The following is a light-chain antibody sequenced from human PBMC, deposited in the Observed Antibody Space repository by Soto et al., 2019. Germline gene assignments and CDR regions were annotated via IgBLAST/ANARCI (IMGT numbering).Light chain of an antibody. Sequence: DIQMTQSPSTLSASVGDRVTITCRASQSISSWLAWYQQKPGKAPKLLIYDASSLESGVPSRFSGSGSGTEFTLTISSLQPDDFATYSCQQYNSSLGTFGQGTKV. CDR2: DAS. J-gene: IGKJ1*01. CDR1: QSISSW. V-gene: IGKV1-5*01. CDR3: QQYNSSLGT.